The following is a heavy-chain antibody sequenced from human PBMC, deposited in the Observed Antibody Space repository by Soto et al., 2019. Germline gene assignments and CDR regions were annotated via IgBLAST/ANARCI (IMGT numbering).Heavy chain of an antibody. CDR1: GFTVSSYA. CDR3: AKDSGELIPRGHHSPKDC. D-gene: IGHD1-26*01. CDR2: ISGSGGST. J-gene: IGHJ4*02. Sequence: GGSLRLSCAASGFTVSSYAMSWVRQAPGKGLEWVSAISGSGGSTYYADSVKGRFTISRDNSKNTLYLQMNSLRAEDTAVYYCAKDSGELIPRGHHSPKDCWGRGSLVTFSS. V-gene: IGHV3-23*01.